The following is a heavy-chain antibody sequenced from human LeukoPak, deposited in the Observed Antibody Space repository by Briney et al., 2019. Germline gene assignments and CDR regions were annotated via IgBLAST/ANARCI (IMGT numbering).Heavy chain of an antibody. Sequence: GGSLRLSCGACGFTSSRYSMNWVRRAPGKGLEWVSYISSSSSTIYYADSVKGRFTISRDNAKNSLYLQMNSLRAEDTAVYYCASDLGVVSHYYFDYWGQGTLVTVSS. CDR2: ISSSSSTI. CDR3: ASDLGVVSHYYFDY. J-gene: IGHJ4*02. D-gene: IGHD2/OR15-2a*01. V-gene: IGHV3-48*01. CDR1: GFTSSRYS.